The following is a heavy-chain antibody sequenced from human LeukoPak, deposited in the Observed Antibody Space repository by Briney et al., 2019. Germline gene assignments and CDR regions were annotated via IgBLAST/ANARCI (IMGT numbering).Heavy chain of an antibody. D-gene: IGHD5-24*01. J-gene: IGHJ4*02. Sequence: SETLSLTCSVSGGSIRSYYWTYIRQPPGKGLEWIGYIYSNGYTKYNPSLKSRVSMSVDTSKNQFSLKLSSVTAADTAVYYCASYEVGGGYNPSFDYWGQGTLVTVSS. V-gene: IGHV4-59*12. CDR2: IYSNGYT. CDR3: ASYEVGGGYNPSFDY. CDR1: GGSIRSYY.